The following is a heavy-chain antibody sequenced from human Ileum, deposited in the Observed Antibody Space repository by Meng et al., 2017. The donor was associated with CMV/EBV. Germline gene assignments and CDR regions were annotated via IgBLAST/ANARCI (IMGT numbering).Heavy chain of an antibody. CDR1: GFTFNTYE. D-gene: IGHD2-2*01. Sequence: GGSLRPSCTASGFTFNTYEMNWVRQAPGKGLEWVSYISSNGNTIFYADFVKGRFTFSRNNPKNSLYLQMNSLRADDTAVYYCARWYCSTTSCLFDYWGQGALVTVSS. V-gene: IGHV3-48*03. J-gene: IGHJ4*02. CDR3: ARWYCSTTSCLFDY. CDR2: ISSNGNTI.